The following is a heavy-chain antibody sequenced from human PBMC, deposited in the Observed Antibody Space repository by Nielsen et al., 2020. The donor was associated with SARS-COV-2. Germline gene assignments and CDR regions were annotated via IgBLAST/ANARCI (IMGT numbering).Heavy chain of an antibody. CDR3: ARATYYYDSSGYYPDY. J-gene: IGHJ4*02. CDR1: GGTFTSYG. V-gene: IGHV1-18*01. Sequence: ASVKVSCKASGGTFTSYGISWVRQAPGQGLEWMGWISAYNGNTNYAQKFQGRVTMTRNTSISTAYMELSSLRSEDTAVYYCARATYYYDSSGYYPDYWGQGTLVTVSS. CDR2: ISAYNGNT. D-gene: IGHD3-22*01.